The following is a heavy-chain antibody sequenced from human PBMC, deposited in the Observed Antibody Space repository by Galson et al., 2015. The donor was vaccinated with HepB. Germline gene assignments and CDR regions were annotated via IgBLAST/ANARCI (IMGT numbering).Heavy chain of an antibody. CDR1: GFTFSDYD. Sequence: SLRLSCAASGFTFSDYDMHWVRQAPGKGLEWVAVLSYDGRNEYADSVKGRFTISRDNSKNTLYLQVNSLRVEDTAVYYCGRGYYYGDYWGQGALVTVSS. J-gene: IGHJ4*02. CDR2: LSYDGRNE. D-gene: IGHD3-3*01. V-gene: IGHV3-30*04. CDR3: GRGYYYGDY.